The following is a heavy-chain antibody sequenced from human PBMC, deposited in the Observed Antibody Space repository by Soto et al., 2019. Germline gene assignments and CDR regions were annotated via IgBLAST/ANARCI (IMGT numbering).Heavy chain of an antibody. CDR3: ARDGGILRYFDWFSPGTFDY. D-gene: IGHD3-9*01. CDR1: GFTFSSYA. V-gene: IGHV3-30-3*01. J-gene: IGHJ4*02. Sequence: GGSLRLSCAASGFTFSSYAMRWVRRAPGKGLERVAVISYDGSNKYYADSVKGRFTISRDNSKNTLYLQMNSPRAEDTAVYYCARDGGILRYFDWFSPGTFDYWGQGTLVTVSS. CDR2: ISYDGSNK.